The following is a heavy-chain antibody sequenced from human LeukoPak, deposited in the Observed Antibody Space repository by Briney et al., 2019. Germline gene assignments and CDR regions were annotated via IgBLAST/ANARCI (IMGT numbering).Heavy chain of an antibody. CDR1: GFTFSTYW. D-gene: IGHD2-2*01. V-gene: IGHV3-7*01. J-gene: IGHJ6*02. Sequence: GGSLRLSCGASGFTFSTYWMSWVRQAPGKGLEWVANTKKDGSEKYYVDSVKGRFTISRDNAKNSLYLQMNSLRAEDTAVYYCARERQLLYYYYGMDVWGQGTTVTVSS. CDR3: ARERQLLYYYYGMDV. CDR2: TKKDGSEK.